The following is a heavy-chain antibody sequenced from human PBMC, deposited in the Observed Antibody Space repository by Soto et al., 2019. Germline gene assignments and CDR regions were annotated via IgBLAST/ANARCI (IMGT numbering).Heavy chain of an antibody. Sequence: GGSLRLSCTASGFTFSSHAMTWVRQAPGKGLEWVSGLSDSGGSIYYADSVKGRFTISRDNSINTLYLQMKTLRAEDTAVYYCAKVSSSWYAGFFGLWGQGTLVTVSS. V-gene: IGHV3-23*01. J-gene: IGHJ4*02. CDR2: LSDSGGSI. CDR1: GFTFSSHA. D-gene: IGHD6-13*01. CDR3: AKVSSSWYAGFFGL.